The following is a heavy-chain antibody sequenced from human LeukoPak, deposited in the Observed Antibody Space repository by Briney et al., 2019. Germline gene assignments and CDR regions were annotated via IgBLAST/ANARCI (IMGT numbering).Heavy chain of an antibody. Sequence: GGSLRLSCAASGFTFSSYWMSWVRQAPGKGLEWVANIKQDGSEKYYVDSVKGRFTISRDNAKNSLYLQMNSLRAEDTAVYYCARDPYSRSYPLEYYYYYYGMDVWGQGTTVTVSS. CDR1: GFTFSSYW. CDR2: IKQDGSEK. D-gene: IGHD1-26*01. J-gene: IGHJ6*02. CDR3: ARDPYSRSYPLEYYYYYYGMDV. V-gene: IGHV3-7*01.